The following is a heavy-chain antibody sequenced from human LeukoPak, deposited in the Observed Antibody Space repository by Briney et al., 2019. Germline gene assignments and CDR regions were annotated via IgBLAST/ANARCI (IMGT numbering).Heavy chain of an antibody. Sequence: GGSQGLSWAASGFTFNSYWMTWVRQAPGRGLEWLANIKQDGSEQYYVDSVKGRFTISRDNAKNSLYLQMNSLRAGDTAVYYCARVGKSGSSPFDYWGQGSVLT. V-gene: IGHV3-7*05. D-gene: IGHD1-26*01. CDR3: ARVGKSGSSPFDY. CDR2: IKQDGSEQ. CDR1: GFTFNSYW. J-gene: IGHJ4*02.